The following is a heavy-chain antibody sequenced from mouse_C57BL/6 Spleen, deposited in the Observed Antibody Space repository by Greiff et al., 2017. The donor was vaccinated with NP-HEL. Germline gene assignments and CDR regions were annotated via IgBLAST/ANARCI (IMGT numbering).Heavy chain of an antibody. D-gene: IGHD1-1*01. V-gene: IGHV1-42*01. Sequence: EVKLVESGPELVKPGASVKISCKASGYSFTGYYMNWVKQSPEKSLEWIGEINPSTGGTTYNQKFKAKATLTVDKSSSTAYMQLKSLTSEDSAVYYCATSSITTVVGGYAMDYWGQGTSVTVSS. CDR3: ATSSITTVVGGYAMDY. CDR1: GYSFTGYY. CDR2: INPSTGGT. J-gene: IGHJ4*01.